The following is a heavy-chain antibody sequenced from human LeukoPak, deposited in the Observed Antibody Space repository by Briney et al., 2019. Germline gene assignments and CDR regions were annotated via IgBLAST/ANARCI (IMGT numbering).Heavy chain of an antibody. Sequence: SETLSLTCTVSGGSFSSSDYYWGWIRQPPGKGLEWIGSIYYSGSTYYNPSLKSRVTISVDTSKNQFSLKLSSVTAAATAVYYCARDRKFHYYGSGSPFDPWGQGTLVTVSS. V-gene: IGHV4-39*07. J-gene: IGHJ5*02. CDR2: IYYSGST. CDR3: ARDRKFHYYGSGSPFDP. D-gene: IGHD3-10*01. CDR1: GGSFSSSDYY.